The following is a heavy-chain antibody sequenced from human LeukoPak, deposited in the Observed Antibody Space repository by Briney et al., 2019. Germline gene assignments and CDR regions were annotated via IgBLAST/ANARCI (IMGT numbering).Heavy chain of an antibody. Sequence: GGSLRLSCGASGFTFSGHAMNWVRQPPGKGLQWVSGIDGSGSLTFYADFVKGRFTISRDNSENRLYLQMNSLRAEDTALYYCARVSTVTANLDYWGQGSLVTVSS. D-gene: IGHD2-21*02. CDR3: ARVSTVTANLDY. CDR2: IDGSGSLT. CDR1: GFTFSGHA. J-gene: IGHJ4*02. V-gene: IGHV3-23*05.